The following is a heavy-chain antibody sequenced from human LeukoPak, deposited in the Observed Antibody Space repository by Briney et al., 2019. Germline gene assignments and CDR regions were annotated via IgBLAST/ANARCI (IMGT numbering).Heavy chain of an antibody. J-gene: IGHJ3*02. CDR2: INHSGST. CDR3: ARDPYDSGGYGAFDI. CDR1: GGSFSGYY. D-gene: IGHD3-22*01. Sequence: SETLSLTCAVYGGSFSGYYWSWIRQPPGKGLEWIGEINHSGSTNYNPSLKSRVTISVDTSKNQFSLKLSSVTAADTAVYYCARDPYDSGGYGAFDIWGQGTIVTVSS. V-gene: IGHV4-34*01.